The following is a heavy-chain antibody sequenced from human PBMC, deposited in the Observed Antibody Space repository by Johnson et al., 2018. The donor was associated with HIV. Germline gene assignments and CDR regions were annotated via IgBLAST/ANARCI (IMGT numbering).Heavy chain of an antibody. Sequence: QMQLVESGGGLVKPGGSLRLSCAASGFTFSSYGMHWVRQAPGKGLEWVAVISYDGSNKYYADSVKGRFTISRDNAKNSLYLQMNSLRAEDTAVYYCAREGGAAAPDAFDIWGQGTMVTVSS. CDR1: GFTFSSYG. J-gene: IGHJ3*02. CDR3: AREGGAAAPDAFDI. V-gene: IGHV3-30*03. D-gene: IGHD2-2*01. CDR2: ISYDGSNK.